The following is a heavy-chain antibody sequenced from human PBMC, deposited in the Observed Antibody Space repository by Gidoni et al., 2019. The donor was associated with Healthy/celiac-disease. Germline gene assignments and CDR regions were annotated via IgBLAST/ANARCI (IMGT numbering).Heavy chain of an antibody. J-gene: IGHJ5*02. CDR3: ARDRSSIGSSWSGDWFDP. V-gene: IGHV3-48*02. Sequence: EVQLVESGGGLVQPGGSLRLSCAASGSTFSSYRMNWVRQAPGKGLEWVSYISSSSSTICYAGSVKGRFTISRDNAKNSLYLKMNSLRDEDTAVYYCARDRSSIGSSWSGDWFDPWGQGTLVTVSS. D-gene: IGHD6-13*01. CDR1: GSTFSSYR. CDR2: ISSSSSTI.